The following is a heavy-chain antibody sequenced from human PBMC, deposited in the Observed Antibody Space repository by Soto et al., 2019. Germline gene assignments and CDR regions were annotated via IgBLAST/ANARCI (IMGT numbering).Heavy chain of an antibody. D-gene: IGHD2-21*01. V-gene: IGHV4-39*01. J-gene: IGHJ6*02. CDR2: MFYSGLT. CDR3: APLSLSLSWPYGIHV. CDR1: GYSVTSSDYY. Sequence: SETLSLTCIVSGYSVTSSDYYWAWIRQPPGKGLEWIGSMFYSGLTYYNPSLKSRVTLSVDTSKNQSSVRLNSVTAADTAVYYCAPLSLSLSWPYGIHVWGQGTTVTVSS.